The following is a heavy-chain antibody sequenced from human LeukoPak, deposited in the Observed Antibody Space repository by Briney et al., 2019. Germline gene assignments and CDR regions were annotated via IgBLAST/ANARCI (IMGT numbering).Heavy chain of an antibody. V-gene: IGHV3-53*01. CDR1: GFTVSSNY. CDR3: ARGTDYGDYWSSFDM. D-gene: IGHD4-17*01. J-gene: IGHJ3*02. CDR2: IYSGGST. Sequence: GGSLRLSCAASGFTVSSNYMSWVRQAPGKGLEWVSVIYSGGSTYYADSVKGRFTISRDNSKNTLYLQMNSLRAEDTAVYYCARGTDYGDYWSSFDMWGQGTMVTVST.